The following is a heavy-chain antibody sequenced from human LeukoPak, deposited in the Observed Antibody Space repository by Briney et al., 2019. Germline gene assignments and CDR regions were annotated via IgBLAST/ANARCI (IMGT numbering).Heavy chain of an antibody. CDR2: KKEEGREK. V-gene: IGHV3-7*01. D-gene: IGHD3-16*02. CDR1: GVTFSSYR. Sequence: GGSLRLSCAASGVTFSSYRMSWVRQAPGKGLEGLANKKEEGREKYYVDSVKGRFPISRDNAKNSLYLQMNSLRAEDTAVYYCARDRGYDYVWGSYRRINLFDYWGQGTLVTVSS. CDR3: ARDRGYDYVWGSYRRINLFDY. J-gene: IGHJ4*02.